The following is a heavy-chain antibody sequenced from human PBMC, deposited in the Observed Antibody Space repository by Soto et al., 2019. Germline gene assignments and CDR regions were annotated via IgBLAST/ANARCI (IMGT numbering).Heavy chain of an antibody. V-gene: IGHV4-59*01. CDR1: GASISNFY. D-gene: IGHD1-26*01. CDR3: ARYSGTYYVY. Sequence: SETLSLTCAVSGASISNFYWSWIRQPPGKGLEWIGYIYYSGTTSYNPSLNSRVTISVDTSKNQFSLRLSSVTAADTAVYFCARYSGTYYVYWGQGTLVTVSS. CDR2: IYYSGTT. J-gene: IGHJ4*02.